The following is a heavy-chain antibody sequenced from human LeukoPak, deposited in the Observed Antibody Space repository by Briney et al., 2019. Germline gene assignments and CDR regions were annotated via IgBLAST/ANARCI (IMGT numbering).Heavy chain of an antibody. CDR3: ASTTSSIAARWDYFDY. V-gene: IGHV4-61*02. CDR1: GGSISSGSYY. D-gene: IGHD6-6*01. J-gene: IGHJ4*02. CDR2: IYTSGST. Sequence: PSQTLSLTCTVSGGSISSGSYYWSWIRQPAGKGLEWIGRIYTSGSTNYNPSLKSRVTISVDTPKNQFSLKLSSVTAADTAVYYCASTTSSIAARWDYFDYWGQGTLVTVSS.